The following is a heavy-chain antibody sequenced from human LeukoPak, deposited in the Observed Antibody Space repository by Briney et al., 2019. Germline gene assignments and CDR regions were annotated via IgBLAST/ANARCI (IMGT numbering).Heavy chain of an antibody. V-gene: IGHV3-30*02. D-gene: IGHD1-26*01. CDR1: GFTFSSYA. Sequence: PGGSLRLSCAASGFTFSSYAMHWVRQAPGKGLEWVAFIRYDGRNKYYADSVKGRFTISRDNSKNTLYLQMNSLRAEDTSVYYCAKDLGDSGPTPDSDYWGQGTLVTVSP. J-gene: IGHJ4*02. CDR2: IRYDGRNK. CDR3: AKDLGDSGPTPDSDY.